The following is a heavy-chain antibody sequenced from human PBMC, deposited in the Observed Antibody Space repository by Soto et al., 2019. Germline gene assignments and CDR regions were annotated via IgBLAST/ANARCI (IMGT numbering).Heavy chain of an antibody. D-gene: IGHD6-13*01. Sequence: SGPTLVNPTQTLTLTCTFSGFSLSTSGVHVGWIRQPPGKALEWLGLIYWDDDKRYSPFLKSRLIITKDTSKDQVVLTLTNVDPVDTATYYCAHPGNKAAAGYYFDYWGQGILVT. CDR3: AHPGNKAAAGYYFDY. CDR2: IYWDDDK. V-gene: IGHV2-5*02. J-gene: IGHJ4*02. CDR1: GFSLSTSGVH.